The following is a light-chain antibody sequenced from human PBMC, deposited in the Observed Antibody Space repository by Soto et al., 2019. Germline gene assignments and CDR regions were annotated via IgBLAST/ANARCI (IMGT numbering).Light chain of an antibody. Sequence: EIVLTQSPGTLSLSPGERATLSCRASQSVSSSYLVWHQQKPGQAPRLLIYGASTRATGIPDRFSGSGSGTDFTLTISRLEPEDSAVYYCQQYGSSPTWTFGQGTKVGIK. V-gene: IGKV3-20*01. CDR3: QQYGSSPTWT. CDR1: QSVSSSY. CDR2: GAS. J-gene: IGKJ1*01.